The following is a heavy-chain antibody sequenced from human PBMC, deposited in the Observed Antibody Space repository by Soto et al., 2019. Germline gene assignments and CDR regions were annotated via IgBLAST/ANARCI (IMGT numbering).Heavy chain of an antibody. D-gene: IGHD3-3*01. CDR1: GGSISSYY. J-gene: IGHJ6*03. Sequence: LSLTCTVSGGSISSYYWSWIRQPPGKGLEWIGYIYYSGSTNYNPSLKSRVTISVDTSKNQFSLKLSSVTAADTAVYYCARAAHYDFWSGYYYYMDVWGKGTTVTVSS. V-gene: IGHV4-59*01. CDR2: IYYSGST. CDR3: ARAAHYDFWSGYYYYMDV.